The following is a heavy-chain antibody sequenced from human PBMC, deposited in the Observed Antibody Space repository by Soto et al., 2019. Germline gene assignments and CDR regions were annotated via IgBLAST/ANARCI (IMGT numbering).Heavy chain of an antibody. CDR1: GFTFDDYA. Sequence: GGSLRLSCAASGFTFDDYAMHWVRQAPGKGLEWVSGISWNSGSIGYADSVKGRFTISRDNAKNSLYLQMNSLRAEDTALYYCAKAQGYGIAAAGTVFQHWGQGTLVTVSS. V-gene: IGHV3-9*01. D-gene: IGHD6-13*01. CDR3: AKAQGYGIAAAGTVFQH. J-gene: IGHJ1*01. CDR2: ISWNSGSI.